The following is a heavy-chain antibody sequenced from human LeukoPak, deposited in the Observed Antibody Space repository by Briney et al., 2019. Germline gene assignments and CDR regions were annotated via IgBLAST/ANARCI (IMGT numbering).Heavy chain of an antibody. CDR1: DDSISIYY. D-gene: IGHD2-2*01. Sequence: SETLSLICSVSDDSISIYYWSWIRQPPGKGLEWIGYIDHTGSTNYNPSLKSRVTISVDTSKNQFSLKLSSVTAADTAVYYCARGPGDAFDIWGQGTMVTVSS. CDR2: IDHTGST. V-gene: IGHV4-59*08. J-gene: IGHJ3*02. CDR3: ARGPGDAFDI.